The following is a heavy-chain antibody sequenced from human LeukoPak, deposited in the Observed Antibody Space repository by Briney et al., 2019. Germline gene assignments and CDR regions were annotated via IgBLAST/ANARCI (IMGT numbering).Heavy chain of an antibody. J-gene: IGHJ6*02. CDR1: GFTFSNYD. CDR3: ARQENAMDV. Sequence: GGSLRLSCAASGFTFSNYDIHWVRQAPGKGLEWVAIISHDGSNKYYGDSLKGRFTISRDNSKNTPYLQMNSLRGEDTAVYYCARQENAMDVWGQGTTVTVSS. CDR2: ISHDGSNK. V-gene: IGHV3-30*03. D-gene: IGHD2-2*01.